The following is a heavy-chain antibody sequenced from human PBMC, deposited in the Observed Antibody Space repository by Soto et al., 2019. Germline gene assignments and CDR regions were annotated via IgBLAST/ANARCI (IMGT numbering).Heavy chain of an antibody. V-gene: IGHV4-59*01. CDR3: ARDKYYYGSGRTFDY. D-gene: IGHD3-10*01. CDR1: GGSIISYY. J-gene: IGHJ4*02. Sequence: PSETLSLTCTVSGGSIISYYWSWIRQPPGKGLEWIGYIYYSGSTNYNPSLKSRVTISVDTSKNQFSLKLSSVTAADTAVYYCARDKYYYGSGRTFDYWGQGTLVTVSS. CDR2: IYYSGST.